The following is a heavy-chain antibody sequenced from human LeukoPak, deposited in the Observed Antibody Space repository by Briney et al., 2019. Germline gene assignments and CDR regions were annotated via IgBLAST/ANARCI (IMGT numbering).Heavy chain of an antibody. CDR3: ARLGRGAFDI. CDR2: IYYSGST. D-gene: IGHD1-26*01. J-gene: IGHJ3*02. CDR1: GGSISSSSYY. V-gene: IGHV4-39*01. Sequence: PSGTLSLTCTVSGGSISSSSYYWGWIRQPPGKGLEWIGSIYYSGSTYYNPSLKSRVTISVDTSKNQFSLKLSSVTAADTAVYYCARLGRGAFDIWGQGTMVTVSS.